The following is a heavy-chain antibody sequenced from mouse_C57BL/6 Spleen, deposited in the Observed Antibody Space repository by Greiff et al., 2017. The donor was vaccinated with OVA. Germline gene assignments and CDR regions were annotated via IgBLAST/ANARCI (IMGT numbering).Heavy chain of an antibody. CDR1: GFTFSDYY. CDR2: INYDGSST. V-gene: IGHV5-16*01. D-gene: IGHD1-1*01. Sequence: EVMLVESEGGLVQPGSSMKLSCTASGFTFSDYYMAWVRQVPEKGLEWVANINYDGSSTYYLDSLKSRFIISRDNAKNILYLQMSSLKSEDTATYYCARDADYGSSYDYAMDYWGQGTSVTVSS. CDR3: ARDADYGSSYDYAMDY. J-gene: IGHJ4*01.